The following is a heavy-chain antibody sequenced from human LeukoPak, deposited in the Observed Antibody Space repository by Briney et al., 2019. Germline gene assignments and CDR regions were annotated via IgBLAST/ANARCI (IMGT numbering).Heavy chain of an antibody. CDR3: ARGPYCSGGTCYSQYFDY. J-gene: IGHJ4*02. CDR2: ISAYNGNT. V-gene: IGHV1-18*01. D-gene: IGHD2-15*01. Sequence: ASVKVSCKASGYTFTSHGISWVRQAPGQGLEWMGWISAYNGNTNYAQKLQGRVTMTTDTSTSTAYMELRSLRSDDTAVYYCARGPYCSGGTCYSQYFDYWGQGTLVTVSS. CDR1: GYTFTSHG.